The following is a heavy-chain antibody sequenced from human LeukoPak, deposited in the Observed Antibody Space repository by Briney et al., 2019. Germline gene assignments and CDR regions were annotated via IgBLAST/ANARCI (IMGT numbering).Heavy chain of an antibody. Sequence: GASVKVSCKASGYTFTNYAMSWVRQAPGQGPEWMGWINTNTGNPTYAQGFTGRFVFSLDTSVSTAYLQISSLKAEDTAVYYCARVAASAGRSLDHWGQGTLVTVSS. V-gene: IGHV7-4-1*02. D-gene: IGHD6-13*01. CDR1: GYTFTNYA. CDR3: ARVAASAGRSLDH. CDR2: INTNTGNP. J-gene: IGHJ4*02.